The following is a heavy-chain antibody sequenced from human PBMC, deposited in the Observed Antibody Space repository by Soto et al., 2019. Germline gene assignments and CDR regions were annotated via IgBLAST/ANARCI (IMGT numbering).Heavy chain of an antibody. D-gene: IGHD2-15*01. CDR1: GFTFSSYA. J-gene: IGHJ4*02. CDR2: VSGSGGST. CDR3: ARPTLGGFDY. Sequence: GSLRLSCAASGFTFSSYAMSWVRQAPGKGLEWISAVSGSGGSTYYADSVKGRFTISRDNSKNTLYLQMNSLRAEDTAVYYCARPTLGGFDYRGQGTLVTVSS. V-gene: IGHV3-23*01.